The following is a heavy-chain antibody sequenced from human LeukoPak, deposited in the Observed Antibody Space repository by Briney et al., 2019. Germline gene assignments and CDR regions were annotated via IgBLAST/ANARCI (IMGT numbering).Heavy chain of an antibody. CDR3: ARVGAHCSSTNCFDYFDY. CDR1: GFTFSSYW. J-gene: IGHJ4*02. D-gene: IGHD2-2*01. CDR2: INTDGSST. Sequence: PGGSLRLSCAASGFTFSSYWMHWVRQAPGKGLAWVSRINTDGSSTSYADSVKGRFTISRDNAKNTLYLQMNSLRAEDTAVYYCARVGAHCSSTNCFDYFDYWGQGTLVTVSS. V-gene: IGHV3-74*01.